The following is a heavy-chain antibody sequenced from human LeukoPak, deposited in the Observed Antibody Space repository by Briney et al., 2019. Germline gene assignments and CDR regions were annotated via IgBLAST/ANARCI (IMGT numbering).Heavy chain of an antibody. CDR2: VNQDGSGK. J-gene: IGHJ4*02. V-gene: IGHV3-7*01. Sequence: GGSLRLSCAASGFTFSSAWMSWVRQAPGKGLEWVANVNQDGSGKYYVDSVKGRFTISKDNAKNSLYLQMNSLRAEDTAVYYCARDTFLGALGHDYWGQGTLVTVSS. CDR1: GFTFSSAW. D-gene: IGHD3-16*01. CDR3: ARDTFLGALGHDY.